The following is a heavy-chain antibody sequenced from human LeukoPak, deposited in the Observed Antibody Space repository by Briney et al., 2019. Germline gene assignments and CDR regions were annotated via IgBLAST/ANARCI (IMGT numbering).Heavy chain of an antibody. CDR1: GYSFTSYW. D-gene: IGHD5-24*01. CDR3: ARHLDVEMATNDAFDI. J-gene: IGHJ3*02. Sequence: GGSLKISCKGSGYSFTSYWISWVRQMPGKGLEWMGRIDPSDSYTNYSPSFQGHVTISADKSISTAYLQWSSLKASDTAMYYCARHLDVEMATNDAFDIWGQGTMVTVSS. CDR2: IDPSDSYT. V-gene: IGHV5-10-1*01.